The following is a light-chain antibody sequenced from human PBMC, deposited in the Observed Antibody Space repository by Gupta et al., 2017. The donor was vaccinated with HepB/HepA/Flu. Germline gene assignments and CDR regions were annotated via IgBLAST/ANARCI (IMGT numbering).Light chain of an antibody. CDR2: NLS. Sequence: DIQMTQSPSSLSASVGDRVSITCRASQDIRNDLGWFQQTPGKAPKRLIYNLSNLQSGVPSRYSGSGSGTEFTLTISSLQPEDFATYYCRQKNYHPRTFGQGTKVEVK. CDR3: RQKNYHPRT. J-gene: IGKJ1*01. V-gene: IGKV1-17*01. CDR1: QDIRND.